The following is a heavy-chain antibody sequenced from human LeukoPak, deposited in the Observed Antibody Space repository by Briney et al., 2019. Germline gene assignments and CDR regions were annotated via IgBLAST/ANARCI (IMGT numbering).Heavy chain of an antibody. CDR1: GFTFSSYG. D-gene: IGHD4-17*01. J-gene: IGHJ4*02. V-gene: IGHV3-33*06. CDR3: AKFHAVTIGPVAIDY. Sequence: PGGSLRLSCAASGFTFSSYGMHWVRQAPGKGLEWVAVIWYDGSNKYYADSVKGRFTISRDNSKNTLYLQMNSLRAEDTAVYYCAKFHAVTIGPVAIDYWGQGTLVTVSS. CDR2: IWYDGSNK.